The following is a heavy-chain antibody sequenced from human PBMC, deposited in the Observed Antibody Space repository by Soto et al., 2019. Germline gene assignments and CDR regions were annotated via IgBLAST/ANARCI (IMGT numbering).Heavy chain of an antibody. Sequence: PSETLSLTCTVSGGSISSGGYYWSWIRQHPGKGLEWIGYIYYSGSTYYNPSLKSRVTISVDTSKNQFSLKLSSVTAADTAAYYCARETMVRGVPIWGQGTLVTVSS. D-gene: IGHD3-10*01. CDR2: IYYSGST. CDR3: ARETMVRGVPI. J-gene: IGHJ4*02. V-gene: IGHV4-31*03. CDR1: GGSISSGGYY.